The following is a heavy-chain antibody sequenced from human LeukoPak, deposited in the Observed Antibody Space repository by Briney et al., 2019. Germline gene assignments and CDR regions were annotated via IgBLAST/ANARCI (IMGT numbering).Heavy chain of an antibody. CDR2: ISYVGSNK. J-gene: IGHJ6*02. V-gene: IGHV3-30*18. Sequence: GGSLRLSCAASGFTFSDYYMHWVRQAPGKGLEWVAVISYVGSNKYYADSVKGRFTISRDNSKNTLYLQMNSLRAEDTAVYYCAKDQGPSGAGQYYYGMDVWGQGTTVTVSS. CDR3: AKDQGPSGAGQYYYGMDV. CDR1: GFTFSDYY.